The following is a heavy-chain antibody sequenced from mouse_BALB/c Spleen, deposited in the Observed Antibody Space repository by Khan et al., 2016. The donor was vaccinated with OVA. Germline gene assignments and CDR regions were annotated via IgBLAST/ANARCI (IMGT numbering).Heavy chain of an antibody. D-gene: IGHD1-2*01. CDR2: ISYSGST. J-gene: IGHJ2*01. CDR3: ARTARIKY. Sequence: EVKLVESGPGLVKPSQSLSLTCTVTGYSITSGYGWNWIRQFPGNKLEWMGYISYSGSTNYNPSLKSRISITRDTSKNQFFLQLNAVTTEDTATYYCARTARIKYWGQGTTLTVSS. CDR1: GYSITSGYG. V-gene: IGHV3-2*02.